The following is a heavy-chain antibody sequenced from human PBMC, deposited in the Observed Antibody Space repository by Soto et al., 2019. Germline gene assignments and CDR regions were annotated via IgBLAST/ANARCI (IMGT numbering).Heavy chain of an antibody. CDR3: ARDSYYYDSSGRGWGVDAFDI. Sequence: VAVIWYDGSNKYYADSVKGRFTISRDNSKNTLYLQMNSLRAEDTAVYYCARDSYYYDSSGRGWGVDAFDIWGQGTMVTVSS. CDR2: IWYDGSNK. J-gene: IGHJ3*02. V-gene: IGHV3-33*01. D-gene: IGHD3-22*01.